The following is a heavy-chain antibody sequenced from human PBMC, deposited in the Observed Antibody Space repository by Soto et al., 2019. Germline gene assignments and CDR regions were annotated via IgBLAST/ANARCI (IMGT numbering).Heavy chain of an antibody. CDR3: AREGDYRTWFEP. CDR2: IFYAGDT. CDR1: GESIATGAFS. J-gene: IGHJ5*02. V-gene: IGHV4-31*03. D-gene: IGHD4-17*01. Sequence: PSQTLSLTCTVSGESIATGAFSWSWIRLQSGKGPEWIGSIFYAGDTYYNPSLKSRVEISLDGSQNQFSLNLRSVTAADTAVYYCAREGDYRTWFEPWGPGTLVTVSS.